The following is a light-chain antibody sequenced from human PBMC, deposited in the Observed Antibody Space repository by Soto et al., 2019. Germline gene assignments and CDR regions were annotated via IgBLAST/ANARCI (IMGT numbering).Light chain of an antibody. CDR3: QHYNSYSGA. J-gene: IGKJ1*01. V-gene: IGKV1-5*03. Sequence: DIQMTQSPSTLSGSVGDRVTITCRASQTISSWLAWYQQKPGKAPKLLIYKASTLKSGVPSRFSGSGSGTEFTLTISRLQADDFATYYCQHYNSYSGAFGQGTKVDIK. CDR2: KAS. CDR1: QTISSW.